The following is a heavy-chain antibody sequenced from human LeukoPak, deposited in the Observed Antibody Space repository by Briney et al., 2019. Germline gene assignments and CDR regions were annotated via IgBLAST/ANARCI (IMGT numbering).Heavy chain of an antibody. V-gene: IGHV1-8*01. CDR2: MNPNSGNT. D-gene: IGHD6-19*01. Sequence: ASVKVSCKASGYTFTTYDINWVRQATGQGLEWMGWMNPNSGNTGYTQKFQGRVTMTRNTSISTAYMELSSLRSEDTAVYYCARGRGSGHKENWFDPWGQGTLVTVSS. J-gene: IGHJ5*02. CDR1: GYTFTTYD. CDR3: ARGRGSGHKENWFDP.